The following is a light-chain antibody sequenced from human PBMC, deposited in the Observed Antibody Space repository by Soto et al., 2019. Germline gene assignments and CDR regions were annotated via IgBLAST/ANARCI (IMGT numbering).Light chain of an antibody. Sequence: EIVLTQSPGTLSLSPGERATLSCRASQRVSTSYLAWYQQQPGQAPRLIIYATSSRATGIPDRFSGSGSGTDFSLTISRLEPEDFDVYYCHQYGSSPVPFGGGTKVEIK. CDR3: HQYGSSPVP. CDR2: ATS. CDR1: QRVSTSY. V-gene: IGKV3-20*01. J-gene: IGKJ4*01.